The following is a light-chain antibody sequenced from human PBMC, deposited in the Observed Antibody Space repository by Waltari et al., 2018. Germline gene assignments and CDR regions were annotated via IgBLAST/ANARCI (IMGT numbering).Light chain of an antibody. CDR2: YTS. Sequence: DIALTQSPAILSLSPGERASLSCRASQSVTNYLAWYKQKPGQAPRLLIYYTSNRATGIPARFSGSGFWTDFTLTISSLEAEDFAVYYCQQRRDWPLTFGGGTKVEIK. J-gene: IGKJ4*01. V-gene: IGKV3-11*01. CDR1: QSVTNY. CDR3: QQRRDWPLT.